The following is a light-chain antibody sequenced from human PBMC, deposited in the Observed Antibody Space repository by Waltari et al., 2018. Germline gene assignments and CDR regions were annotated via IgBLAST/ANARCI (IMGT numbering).Light chain of an antibody. J-gene: IGKJ5*01. CDR3: QQYYSDSIT. V-gene: IGKV1-5*03. CDR2: KTS. Sequence: DIQMTQSPSTLSASVGDRVTITCRASQSIDRWLDWHQQKPGKAPKALSYKTSSLESGVPSRFSGSGAGTEFTLTISSLQPDDFATYYCQQYYSDSITFGQGT. CDR1: QSIDRW.